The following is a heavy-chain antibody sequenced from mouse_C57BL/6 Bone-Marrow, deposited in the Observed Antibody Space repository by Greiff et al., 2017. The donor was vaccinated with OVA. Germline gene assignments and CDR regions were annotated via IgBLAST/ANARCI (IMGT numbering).Heavy chain of an antibody. CDR2: ISYDGSN. Sequence: DVKLQASGPGLVKPSQSLSLTCSVTGYSITSGYYWNWIRQFPGNKLEWMGYISYDGSNNYNPSLKNRISITRDTSKNQFFLKLNSVTTEDTATYYCARGLDGFAYWGQGTLVTVSA. CDR3: ARGLDGFAY. J-gene: IGHJ3*01. CDR1: GYSITSGYY. V-gene: IGHV3-6*01. D-gene: IGHD3-3*01.